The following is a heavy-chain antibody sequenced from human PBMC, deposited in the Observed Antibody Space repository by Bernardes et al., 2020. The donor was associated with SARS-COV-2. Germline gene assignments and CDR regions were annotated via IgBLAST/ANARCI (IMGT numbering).Heavy chain of an antibody. Sequence: SETLSLTCTVSGGSISSYYWSWIRQPPGKGLEWIGYIYYSGSTNYNPSLKSRVTISVDTSKNQFSLKLSSVTAADTAVYYCARVATVRGSGSYSAFDIWGQGTMVTVSS. CDR3: ARVATVRGSGSYSAFDI. V-gene: IGHV4-59*01. CDR2: IYYSGST. CDR1: GGSISSYY. J-gene: IGHJ3*02. D-gene: IGHD3-10*01.